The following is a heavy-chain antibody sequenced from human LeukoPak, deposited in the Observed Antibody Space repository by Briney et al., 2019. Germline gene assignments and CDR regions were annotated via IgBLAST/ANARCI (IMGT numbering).Heavy chain of an antibody. CDR3: AKDRVGSWYYYNILADY. D-gene: IGHD6-13*01. V-gene: IGHV3-23*01. Sequence: GGSLRLSCAASGFTFSSYAMSWVRQAPGKGLEWVSAISGSGGSTYYADSVKGRFTISRDNSKNTLYLQMNSLRAEDTAVYYCAKDRVGSWYYYNILADYWGQGTLVTVSS. J-gene: IGHJ4*02. CDR2: ISGSGGST. CDR1: GFTFSSYA.